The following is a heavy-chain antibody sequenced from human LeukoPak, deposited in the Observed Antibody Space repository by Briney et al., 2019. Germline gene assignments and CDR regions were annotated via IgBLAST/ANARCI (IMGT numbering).Heavy chain of an antibody. CDR3: ARAVMYYYDSSGYYGY. Sequence: GASVKVSCKASGGTFSSYAISWVRQAPGQGLEWMGWISAYNGNTNYAQKLQGRVTMTTDTSTSTAYMELRSLRSDDTAVYYCARAVMYYYDSSGYYGYWGQGTLVTVSS. CDR2: ISAYNGNT. V-gene: IGHV1-18*01. D-gene: IGHD3-22*01. CDR1: GGTFSSYA. J-gene: IGHJ4*02.